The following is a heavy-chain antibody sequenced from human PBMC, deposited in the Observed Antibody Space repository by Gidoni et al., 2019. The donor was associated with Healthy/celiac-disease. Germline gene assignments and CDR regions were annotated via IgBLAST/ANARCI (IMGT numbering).Heavy chain of an antibody. CDR1: GLTFSSYA. V-gene: IGHV3-23*01. Sequence: EVQLLESGGGLVQPGGSLRLSCAASGLTFSSYAMSWVRQAPGKGLEWVSAISGAGGNTYYADSVKGRFTISRDNSKNTLYLQMNSLRAEDTAVYYCAKVNRGGFWSGYSSFDYWGQGTLVTVSS. J-gene: IGHJ4*02. CDR3: AKVNRGGFWSGYSSFDY. CDR2: ISGAGGNT. D-gene: IGHD3-3*01.